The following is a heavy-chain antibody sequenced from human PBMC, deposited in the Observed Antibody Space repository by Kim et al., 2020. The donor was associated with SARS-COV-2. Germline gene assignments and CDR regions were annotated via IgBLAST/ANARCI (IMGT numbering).Heavy chain of an antibody. J-gene: IGHJ6*02. Sequence: GGSLRLSCAASGFTFSDYYMSWIRQAPGKGLEWVSYISSIGSTIYYADSVKGRFTISRDNAKNSLYLQMNSLRAEDTAVYYCARENSHITIFGVVTRIGMDVWGQGTTVTVSS. D-gene: IGHD3-3*01. CDR3: ARENSHITIFGVVTRIGMDV. V-gene: IGHV3-11*01. CDR1: GFTFSDYY. CDR2: ISSIGSTI.